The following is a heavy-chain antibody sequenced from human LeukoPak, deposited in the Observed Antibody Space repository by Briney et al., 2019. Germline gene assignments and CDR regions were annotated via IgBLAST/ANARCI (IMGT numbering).Heavy chain of an antibody. Sequence: PSETLPLTCTVSGGSISSGGYYWSWIRQHPGKGLEWIGYIYYSGSTYYNPSLKSRVTISVDTSKNQFSLKLSSVTAADTAVYYCAREESGMIDFWSGYSLRRWFDPWGQGTLVTVSS. V-gene: IGHV4-31*03. CDR3: AREESGMIDFWSGYSLRRWFDP. CDR2: IYYSGST. D-gene: IGHD3-3*01. CDR1: GGSISSGGYY. J-gene: IGHJ5*02.